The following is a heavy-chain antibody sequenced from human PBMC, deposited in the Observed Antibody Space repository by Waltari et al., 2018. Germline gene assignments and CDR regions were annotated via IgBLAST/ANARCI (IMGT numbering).Heavy chain of an antibody. CDR3: AKGYDMLTGYEDY. CDR2: ISGSGCST. V-gene: IGHV3-23*01. J-gene: IGHJ4*02. Sequence: LQLQESGPGLVKPSETLSPTCTVSGGSISSSSYYWGWIRQPPGKGLEWVSAISGSGCSTYSADSVKGRFTIARDNSKNTLYLQMSSLRAENTAVYYCAKGYDMLTGYEDYWGQGTLVTVSS. D-gene: IGHD3-9*01. CDR1: GGSISSSSYY.